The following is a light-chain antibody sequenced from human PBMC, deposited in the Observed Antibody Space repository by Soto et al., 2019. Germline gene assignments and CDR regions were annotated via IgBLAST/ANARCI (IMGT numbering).Light chain of an antibody. CDR2: GAS. V-gene: IGKV3-20*01. J-gene: IGKJ1*01. Sequence: EIVLTQSPGTLSLSPGERATLSCRASQSVSSSYVAWYQQKPGQPPRLLIDGASSRATGIPDSFSGSGSGTNFPLTISRVEPEDLAVYYCQQYGSPRGTFGQGTKLEIK. CDR3: QQYGSPRGT. CDR1: QSVSSSY.